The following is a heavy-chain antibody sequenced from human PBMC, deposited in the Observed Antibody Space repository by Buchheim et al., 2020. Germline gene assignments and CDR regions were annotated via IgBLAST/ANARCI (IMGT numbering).Heavy chain of an antibody. CDR3: ARVSGGVVIYRSRPNAFDI. D-gene: IGHD3-3*01. CDR2: IYYSGST. V-gene: IGHV4-34*11. Sequence: QVQLQQWGAGLLKPSETLSLTCAVYGGSFSGYYWSWIRQPPGKGLEWIGYIYYSGSTNYNPSLKSRVTISVDTSKNQFSLKLSSVTAADTAVYYCARVSGGVVIYRSRPNAFDIWGQGT. CDR1: GGSFSGYY. J-gene: IGHJ3*02.